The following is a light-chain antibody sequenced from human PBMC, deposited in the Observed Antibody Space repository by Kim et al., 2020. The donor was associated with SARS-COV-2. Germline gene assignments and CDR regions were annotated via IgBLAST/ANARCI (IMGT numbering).Light chain of an antibody. CDR2: SAS. CDR1: LGIRDY. CDR3: QKYDSAPWT. J-gene: IGKJ1*01. V-gene: IGKV1-27*01. Sequence: SASVGNSVTIPCRASLGIRDYLAWYQQRPGEVPKLLIYSASTLQSGVPLRFSGSASGTDFTLNTSDLRPEDAATYFCQKYDSAPWTFGQGTKVEI.